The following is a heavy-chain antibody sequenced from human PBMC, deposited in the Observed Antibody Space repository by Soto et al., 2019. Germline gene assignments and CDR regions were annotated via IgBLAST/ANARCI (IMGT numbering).Heavy chain of an antibody. CDR2: INHSGST. Sequence: SETLSLTFAVYGGSFSGYYWSWIRQPPGRGLEWIGEINHSGSTNYNPSLKSRVTLSVDTSKNQSSLKLSSVTAADSAVYYCARANYDFWSGYSYGMDVWGQGTTVTVSS. V-gene: IGHV4-34*01. CDR3: ARANYDFWSGYSYGMDV. CDR1: GGSFSGYY. J-gene: IGHJ6*02. D-gene: IGHD3-3*01.